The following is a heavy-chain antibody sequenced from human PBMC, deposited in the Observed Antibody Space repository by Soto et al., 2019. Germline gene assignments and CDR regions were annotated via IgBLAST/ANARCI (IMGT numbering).Heavy chain of an antibody. J-gene: IGHJ4*02. CDR3: AREGYCSSTSCYSFDY. CDR2: ISSNGGST. V-gene: IGHV3-64*01. D-gene: IGHD2-2*01. Sequence: EVQLVESGGGLVQPGGSLRLSCAASGFTFSSYAMHWVRQPPGKGLEYVSAISSNGGSTYYANSVKGRFTISRDNSKNTLDLQMGSLRAEDMAGYYCAREGYCSSTSCYSFDYWGQGTLVTVSS. CDR1: GFTFSSYA.